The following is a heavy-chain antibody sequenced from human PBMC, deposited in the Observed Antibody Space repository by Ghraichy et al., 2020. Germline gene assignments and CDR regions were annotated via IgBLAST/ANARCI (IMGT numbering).Heavy chain of an antibody. D-gene: IGHD3-22*01. Sequence: GGSLRLSCAASGYSFTNAWMSWVRQAPGKGLEWVGRIKSKTDGGTIDYAAPVKGRFTISREDSENTLFLHMNSLKTEDTAVYYCATFLNYFDSSGFSYYYYHAMDVWGQGTTVTVSS. CDR2: IKSKTDGGTI. V-gene: IGHV3-15*01. CDR3: ATFLNYFDSSGFSYYYYHAMDV. CDR1: GYSFTNAW. J-gene: IGHJ6*02.